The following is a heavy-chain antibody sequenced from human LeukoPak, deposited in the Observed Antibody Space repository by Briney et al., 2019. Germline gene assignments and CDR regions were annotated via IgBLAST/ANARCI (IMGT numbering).Heavy chain of an antibody. Sequence: SETLSLTCAVYGGSFSGYYWSWIRQPPGKGLEWIGEINHSGSTNYNPSHKSRVTISVDTSKNQFSLKLSSVTAADTAVYYCAREKDCTNGVCPFDYWGQGTLVTVSS. CDR2: INHSGST. J-gene: IGHJ4*02. D-gene: IGHD2-8*01. CDR3: AREKDCTNGVCPFDY. V-gene: IGHV4-34*01. CDR1: GGSFSGYY.